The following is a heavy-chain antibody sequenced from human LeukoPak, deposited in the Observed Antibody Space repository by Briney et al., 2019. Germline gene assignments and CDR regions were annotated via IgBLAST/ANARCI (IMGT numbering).Heavy chain of an antibody. J-gene: IGHJ4*01. CDR3: ATGREPYCCRSGTYYDY. CDR2: IWYDGSTE. Sequence: GGSLRLSCAASGFTFSDSRMHWVRQAPGKGLEWVSVIWYDGSTEYYADSVKDRFTISRDNSRNTLYLQMNSLRAEDTAVYYCATGREPYCCRSGTYYDYWGHGTLVTVSS. CDR1: GFTFSDSR. D-gene: IGHD3-10*01. V-gene: IGHV3-33*01.